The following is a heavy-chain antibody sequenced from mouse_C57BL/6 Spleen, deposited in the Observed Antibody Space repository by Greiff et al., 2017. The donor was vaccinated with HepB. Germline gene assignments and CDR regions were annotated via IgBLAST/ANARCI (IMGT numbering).Heavy chain of an antibody. Sequence: VKLVESGAELVRPGTSVKVSCKASGYALTNYLIEWVKQRPGQGLEWIGVINPGSGGTNYNEKFKGKGTLTADKYSSTAYMQLSSLTSEDSAVYFCARGDDGYWVYAMDYWGQGTSVTVSS. CDR3: ARGDDGYWVYAMDY. V-gene: IGHV1-54*01. CDR2: INPGSGGT. CDR1: GYALTNYL. J-gene: IGHJ4*01. D-gene: IGHD2-3*01.